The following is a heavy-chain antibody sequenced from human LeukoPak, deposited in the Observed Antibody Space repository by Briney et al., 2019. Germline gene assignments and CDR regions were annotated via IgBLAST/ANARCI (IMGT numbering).Heavy chain of an antibody. V-gene: IGHV4-38-2*02. J-gene: IGHJ4*02. D-gene: IGHD2-8*02. CDR2: IYHSGTT. Sequence: SETLSLTCTVSGYSISSGYYWGWVRPSPGKGLEWIGTIYHSGTTYYNPSIKSRLSISMDTFKNQFSLKLTSVTAADTAVYFCVRDLVVYGNIDYWGQGTLVTVSS. CDR3: VRDLVVYGNIDY. CDR1: GYSISSGYY.